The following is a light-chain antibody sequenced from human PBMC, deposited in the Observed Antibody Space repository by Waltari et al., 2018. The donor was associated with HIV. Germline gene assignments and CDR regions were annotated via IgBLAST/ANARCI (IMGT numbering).Light chain of an antibody. CDR2: DVS. Sequence: QSALTQPASVSGSPGQSITISCTGTFSDVGGYNYVSWYQQHPGKAPKLMIYDVSNRSSVFSIRFSGSKSGNTASLTISGLQAEDEADYYCSSYTTSSTYVFGTGTKVTVL. V-gene: IGLV2-14*03. CDR1: FSDVGGYNY. CDR3: SSYTTSSTYV. J-gene: IGLJ1*01.